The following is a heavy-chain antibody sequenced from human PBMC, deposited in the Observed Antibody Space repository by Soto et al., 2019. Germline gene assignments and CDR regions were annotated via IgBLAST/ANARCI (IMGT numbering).Heavy chain of an antibody. J-gene: IGHJ5*02. V-gene: IGHV4-34*01. CDR3: ARVPQYGSGSYRRINWFDP. D-gene: IGHD3-10*01. CDR1: GGSFSGYY. CDR2: INHSGST. Sequence: SETLSLTCAVYGGSFSGYYWSWIRQPPGMGLEWIGEINHSGSTNYNPSLKSRVTISVDTSKNQFSLKLSSVTAADTAVYYCARVPQYGSGSYRRINWFDPWGQGTLVTVSS.